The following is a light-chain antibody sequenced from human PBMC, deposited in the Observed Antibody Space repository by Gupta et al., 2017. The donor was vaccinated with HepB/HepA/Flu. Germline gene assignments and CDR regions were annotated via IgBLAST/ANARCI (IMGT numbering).Light chain of an antibody. J-gene: IGLJ1*01. CDR2: ENN. Sequence: QSVLTQPPSVSAAAGQKVTISCSGSSSNIGNNDVAWYQQLPGTAPKLVIYENNKRPSGIPDRLSGSKSGTSATLSITGLQNGDEADYYCGSWDSSLRVYVFGTGTKVTVL. CDR3: GSWDSSLRVYV. CDR1: SSNIGNND. V-gene: IGLV1-51*02.